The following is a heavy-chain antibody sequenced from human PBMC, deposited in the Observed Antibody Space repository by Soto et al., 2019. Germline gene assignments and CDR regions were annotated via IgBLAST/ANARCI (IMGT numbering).Heavy chain of an antibody. J-gene: IGHJ5*02. D-gene: IGHD2-2*01. Sequence: EVQLLESGGGLVQPGGSLRLSCAASGFTFSSYAMSWVRQAPGKGLEWVSAISGSGGSTYYADSVKGRFTISRDNSKNTLYLQMNSLRAEDTAVYYCARTGRSSRLGDWFDPWGQGTLATVSS. V-gene: IGHV3-23*01. CDR3: ARTGRSSRLGDWFDP. CDR2: ISGSGGST. CDR1: GFTFSSYA.